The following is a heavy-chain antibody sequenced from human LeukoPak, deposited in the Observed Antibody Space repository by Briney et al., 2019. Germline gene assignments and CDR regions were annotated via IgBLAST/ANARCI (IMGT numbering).Heavy chain of an antibody. J-gene: IGHJ6*02. Sequence: QSGGSLRLSCAASGFTFSNNWMTWVRQAPGKGLEWVASVKKDASEKYYVDSVKGRFTISRDNAKNSLYLQMSSLRVEDTAVYYCAKDPWKNVDTAMVFRGVWGQGTTVTVSS. CDR1: GFTFSNNW. CDR2: VKKDASEK. CDR3: AKDPWKNVDTAMVFRGV. V-gene: IGHV3-7*01. D-gene: IGHD5-18*01.